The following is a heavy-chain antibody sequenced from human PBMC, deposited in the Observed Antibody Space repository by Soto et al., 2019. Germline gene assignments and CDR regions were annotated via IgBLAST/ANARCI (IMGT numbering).Heavy chain of an antibody. CDR3: ATAIDSSMGNAFDI. V-gene: IGHV3-33*01. CDR2: IWYDGSNK. Sequence: QVQLVESGGGVVQPGRSLRLSCAASGFTFSSYGFHWVRQAPGKGLEWVAVIWYDGSNKDYTDSVKGRFTISRDNSKNTLYLQMNSLRAEDTAVYYCATAIDSSMGNAFDIWGQGTMVTVSS. D-gene: IGHD3-10*01. J-gene: IGHJ3*02. CDR1: GFTFSSYG.